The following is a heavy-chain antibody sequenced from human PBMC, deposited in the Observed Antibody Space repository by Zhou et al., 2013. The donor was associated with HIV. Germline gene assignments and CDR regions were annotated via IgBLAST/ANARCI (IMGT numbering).Heavy chain of an antibody. D-gene: IGHD5-12*01. V-gene: IGHV1-69*04. CDR3: ARESGYYFDH. Sequence: QVQLVQSGAEVKKPGSSVKVSCKASGGTFSIYALSWVRQAPGQGLEWMGRIIPILGIANYAQKFQGRVTITADKSTSTAYMELSSLRSEDTAVYYCARESGYYFDHWAREPWSPSPQ. CDR2: IIPILGIA. CDR1: GGTFSIYA. J-gene: IGHJ4*02.